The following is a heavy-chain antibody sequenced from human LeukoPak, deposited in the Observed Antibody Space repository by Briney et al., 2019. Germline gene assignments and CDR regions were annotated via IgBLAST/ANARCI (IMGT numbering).Heavy chain of an antibody. V-gene: IGHV1-24*01. CDR1: GYTLTELS. CDR3: ATAPILAYLYSSGWYTPFDY. J-gene: IGHJ4*02. Sequence: ASVKVSCKVSGYTLTELSMHWVRQAPGKGLEWMRGFDPEDGETIYAQKFQGRVTMTEDTSTDTAYMELSSLRSEDTAVYYCATAPILAYLYSSGWYTPFDYWGQGTLVTVSS. CDR2: FDPEDGET. D-gene: IGHD6-19*01.